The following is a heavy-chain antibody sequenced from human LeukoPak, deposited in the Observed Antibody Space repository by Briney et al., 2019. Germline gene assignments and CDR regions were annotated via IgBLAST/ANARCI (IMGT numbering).Heavy chain of an antibody. V-gene: IGHV3-9*01. D-gene: IGHD6-19*01. CDR2: ISWKSGII. J-gene: IGHJ6*02. CDR3: AKDKSHSSWTSRYYYYALDV. CDR1: GFTFDEYA. Sequence: PGGSLRLSCAASGFTFDEYAIHWVRQAPGKGLEWVSGISWKSGIIGYADSVKGRFTISRDNAKNSLYLQMNSLRAEDTALYYCAKDKSHSSWTSRYYYYALDVWGQGPRSPSP.